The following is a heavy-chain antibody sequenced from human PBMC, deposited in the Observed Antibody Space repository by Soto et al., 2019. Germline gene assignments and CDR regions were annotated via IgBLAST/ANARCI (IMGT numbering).Heavy chain of an antibody. CDR2: ISYDGSNK. V-gene: IGHV3-30-3*01. D-gene: IGHD3-10*01. CDR1: GFTFSSYA. Sequence: PGGSLRLSCAASGFTFSSYAMHWVRQAPGKGLEWVAVISYDGSNKYYADSVKGRFTISRDNSKNTLYLQMNSLRAEDTAVYYCARDAYGSEYAFDIWGQGTMVTVSS. CDR3: ARDAYGSEYAFDI. J-gene: IGHJ3*02.